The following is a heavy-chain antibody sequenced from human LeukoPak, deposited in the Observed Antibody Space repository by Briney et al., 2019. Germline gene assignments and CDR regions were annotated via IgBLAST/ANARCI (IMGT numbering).Heavy chain of an antibody. Sequence: SETLSLTCAVYGGSFSGYYWSWIRQPPGKGLEWIGEINHSGSTNCNPSLKSRVTISVDTSKNQFSLKLSSVTAADTAVYYCARGRPRIYYYYMDVWGKGTTVTVSS. J-gene: IGHJ6*03. CDR1: GGSFSGYY. CDR2: INHSGST. V-gene: IGHV4-34*01. CDR3: ARGRPRIYYYYMDV. D-gene: IGHD2-15*01.